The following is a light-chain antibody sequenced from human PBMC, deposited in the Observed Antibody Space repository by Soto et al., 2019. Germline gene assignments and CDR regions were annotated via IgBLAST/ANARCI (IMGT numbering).Light chain of an antibody. CDR2: DAS. V-gene: IGKV1-5*01. J-gene: IGKJ5*01. Sequence: DIQMTQSPSTLSASVGDRVTITCRASQSISSWLAWYKQKPGKAPKLLIYDASSLESGVPSRFRGSGSGTEFTLTISSLKPDDFEVYYCQQRSNWPITFGQGTRLEIK. CDR3: QQRSNWPIT. CDR1: QSISSW.